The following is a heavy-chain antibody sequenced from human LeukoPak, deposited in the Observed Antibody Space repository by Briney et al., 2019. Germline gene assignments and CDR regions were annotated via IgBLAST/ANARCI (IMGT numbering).Heavy chain of an antibody. V-gene: IGHV1-2*02. CDR1: GYTFTGYY. CDR2: INPNSGGT. Sequence: GASVKVSCKASGYTFTGYYMHWVRRAPGQGLEWMGWINPNSGGTNYAQKFQGRVTMTRDTSISTAYMELSRLRSDDTAVYYCARSMSLLEGLDYWGQGTLVTVSS. D-gene: IGHD1-1*01. J-gene: IGHJ4*02. CDR3: ARSMSLLEGLDY.